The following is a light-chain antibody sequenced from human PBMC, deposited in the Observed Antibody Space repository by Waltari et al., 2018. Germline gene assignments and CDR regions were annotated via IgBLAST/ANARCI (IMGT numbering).Light chain of an antibody. CDR2: GGS. J-gene: IGLJ3*02. V-gene: IGLV1-40*01. Sequence: QSVLTQPPSVSGAPGPRVTISCTGSGSNIGAGYDVHWYQQLPRAAPKLLIYGGSTRPLGVPDRFFGSTSGTSASLAITGLQAEDEADYYCQSYDTSLSVVFGGGTKLTVL. CDR1: GSNIGAGYD. CDR3: QSYDTSLSVV.